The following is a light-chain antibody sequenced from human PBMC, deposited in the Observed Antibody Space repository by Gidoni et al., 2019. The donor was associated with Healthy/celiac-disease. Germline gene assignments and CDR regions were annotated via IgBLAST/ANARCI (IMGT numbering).Light chain of an antibody. CDR1: QSISSY. Sequence: DILMTQSPSSLSASVGDRVTITCRASQSISSYLHWYQQRPGKAPKLLINAASNLQSGVPSRFSGSGSGTDFTLTISSLQPEDFATYYCQQSYSTFWTFGQGTKVEIK. CDR3: QQSYSTFWT. CDR2: AAS. J-gene: IGKJ1*01. V-gene: IGKV1-39*01.